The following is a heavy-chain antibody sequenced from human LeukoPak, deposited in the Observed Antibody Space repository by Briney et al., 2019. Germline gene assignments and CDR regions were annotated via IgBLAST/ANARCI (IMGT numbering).Heavy chain of an antibody. V-gene: IGHV4-34*01. D-gene: IGHD6-13*01. Sequence: SETLSLTCAVYGGSFSGYYWSWIRQPPGKGLEWIGEINHSGSTNYNPSLKSRVTISVDTSKNQFSLKLSSVTAADTAVYYCARRPPLAAAGITGPYYYYYYYMDVWGKGTTVTISS. J-gene: IGHJ6*03. CDR3: ARRPPLAAAGITGPYYYYYYYMDV. CDR2: INHSGST. CDR1: GGSFSGYY.